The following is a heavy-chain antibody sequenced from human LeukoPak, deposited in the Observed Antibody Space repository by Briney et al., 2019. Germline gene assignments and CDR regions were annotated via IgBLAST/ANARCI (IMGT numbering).Heavy chain of an antibody. CDR1: GFTFSTYV. D-gene: IGHD3-9*01. J-gene: IGHJ4*02. CDR2: VSDTGDT. CDR3: AKGSGYDTDFDY. Sequence: GGSLRLSCATSGFTFSTYVMSWVRQAPGKGLEWISGVSDTGDTYYADSVTGLFTISRDNSKNTLYLQMNSLTAEDTAVYYCAKGSGYDTDFDYWGQGTLVTVSS. V-gene: IGHV3-23*01.